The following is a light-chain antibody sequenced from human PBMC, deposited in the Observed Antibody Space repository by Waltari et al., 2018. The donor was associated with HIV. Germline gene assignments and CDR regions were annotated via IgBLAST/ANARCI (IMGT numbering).Light chain of an antibody. CDR2: DVS. CDR1: IGDFGRFNL. CDR3: CSYANSSDV. J-gene: IGLJ2*01. Sequence: SALTQPPSLSGSLGQSTTISYTGTIGDFGRFNLVSWYQHNPGKAPKFITYDVSKRPAGVSNRFAGSKSGNTASLTISGLQAEDEADYYCCSYANSSDVFGGGTKVTVL. V-gene: IGLV2-23*02.